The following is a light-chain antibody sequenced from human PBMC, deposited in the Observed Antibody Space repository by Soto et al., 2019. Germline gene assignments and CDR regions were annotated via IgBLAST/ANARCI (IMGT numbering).Light chain of an antibody. CDR1: RSNIGAGFD. Sequence: QSVLTQPPSVSGAPGQRVTISCTGTRSNIGAGFDVHWYQQLPGTAPKLLIYDNNNRPSGVPDRFSGSKSGTSASLAITGLQAEDEADYYCGSWDSSLSAYVFGTGTKLTVL. J-gene: IGLJ1*01. V-gene: IGLV1-40*01. CDR2: DNN. CDR3: GSWDSSLSAYV.